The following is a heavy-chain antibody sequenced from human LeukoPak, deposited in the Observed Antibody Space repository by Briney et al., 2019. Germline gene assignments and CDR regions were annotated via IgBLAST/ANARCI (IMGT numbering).Heavy chain of an antibody. Sequence: PSEALSLTCTVSGGSVSSGSYYWSWIRQPPGKGLGWIGYIYYSGSTNYNPSLKSRVTISVDTSKNQFSLKLSSVTAADTAVYYCARGDCSSTSCYLGYWGQGALVTVSS. CDR1: GGSVSSGSYY. CDR3: ARGDCSSTSCYLGY. V-gene: IGHV4-61*01. CDR2: IYYSGST. J-gene: IGHJ4*02. D-gene: IGHD2-2*01.